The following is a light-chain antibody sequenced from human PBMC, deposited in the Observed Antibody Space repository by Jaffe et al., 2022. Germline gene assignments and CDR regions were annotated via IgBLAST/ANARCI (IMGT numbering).Light chain of an antibody. J-gene: IGLJ1*01. CDR2: RNN. CDR3: AAWDDSLSVLCYV. CDR1: SSNIGSNY. V-gene: IGLV1-47*01. Sequence: QSVLTQPPSASGTPGQRVTISCSGSSSNIGSNYVYWYQQLPGTAPKLLIYRNNQRPSGVPDRFSGSKSGTSASLAISGLRSEDEADYYCAAWDDSLSVLCYVFGTGTKVTVL.